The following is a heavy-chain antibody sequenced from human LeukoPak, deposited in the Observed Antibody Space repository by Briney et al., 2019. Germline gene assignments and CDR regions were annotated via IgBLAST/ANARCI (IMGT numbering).Heavy chain of an antibody. V-gene: IGHV4-59*01. CDR2: IYYSGST. J-gene: IGHJ4*02. D-gene: IGHD3-10*01. CDR3: ARGPPSYYGSGSYSLFDY. Sequence: PSETLSLTCTVSGGSISSYYWSWIRQPPGKGLEWIGCIYYSGSTNYNPSLKSRVTISVDTSKNQFSLKLSSVTAADTAVYYCARGPPSYYGSGSYSLFDYWGQGTLVTVSS. CDR1: GGSISSYY.